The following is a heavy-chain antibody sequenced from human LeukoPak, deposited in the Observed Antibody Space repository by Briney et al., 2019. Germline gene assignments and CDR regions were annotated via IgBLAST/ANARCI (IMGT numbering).Heavy chain of an antibody. J-gene: IGHJ5*02. CDR1: GYTFTGYY. CDR2: IDPNSGDT. Sequence: VKVSCKASGYTFTGYYIHWVRQAPGQGLEWMGRIDPNSGDTKYAQKFQDRVTMTRDTSMNTAYMEISSLRYDDTAVYYCGRGIQSFDPWGQGTLVTVSS. V-gene: IGHV1-2*06. CDR3: GRGIQSFDP.